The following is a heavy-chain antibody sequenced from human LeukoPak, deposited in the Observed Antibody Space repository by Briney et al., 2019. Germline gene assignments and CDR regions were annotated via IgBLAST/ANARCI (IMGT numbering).Heavy chain of an antibody. CDR3: AREGPGSSWYRSYQYFQH. J-gene: IGHJ1*01. CDR2: INHSGST. Sequence: SETLSLTCAVYGGSFSGYYWSWIHQPPGKGLEWIGEINHSGSTNYNPSLKSRVTISVDTSKNQFSLKLSSVTAADTAVYYCAREGPGSSWYRSYQYFQHWGQGTLVTVSS. D-gene: IGHD6-13*01. CDR1: GGSFSGYY. V-gene: IGHV4-34*01.